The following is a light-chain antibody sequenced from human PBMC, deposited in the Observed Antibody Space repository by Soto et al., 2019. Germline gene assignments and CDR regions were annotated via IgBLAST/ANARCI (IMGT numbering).Light chain of an antibody. CDR2: VSS. Sequence: EMTQTAAMPSVSPGKGSSRSCRAIQNGATNLSWYHLKPGQAPRLIVYVSSTRATGITTNFTGSGSGTQFSLPISTLQYADSAVYYCHQYYQWGLSYGGG. V-gene: IGKV3D-15*01. CDR1: QNGATN. CDR3: HQYYQWGLS. J-gene: IGKJ4*01.